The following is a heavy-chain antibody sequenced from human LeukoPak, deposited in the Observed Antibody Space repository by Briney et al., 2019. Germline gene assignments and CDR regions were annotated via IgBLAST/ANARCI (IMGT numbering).Heavy chain of an antibody. J-gene: IGHJ3*02. CDR1: GGTFSSYA. V-gene: IGHV1-69*13. Sequence: SVKVSCKASGGTFSSYAISWVRQAPGQGLEWMGGIIPIFGTANYAQKFQGRVTITADESTSTAYMELSGLRSEDTAVYYCARSYYYGSGSYYYDAFDIWGQGTMVTVSS. CDR2: IIPIFGTA. D-gene: IGHD3-10*01. CDR3: ARSYYYGSGSYYYDAFDI.